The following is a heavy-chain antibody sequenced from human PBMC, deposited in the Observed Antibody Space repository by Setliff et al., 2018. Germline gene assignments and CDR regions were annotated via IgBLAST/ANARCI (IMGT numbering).Heavy chain of an antibody. Sequence: SETLSLTCSVSGDPIDSYYWSWVRQSAGRGLEWIGRIYVGGATNYNPSLNARLTMSVDNSKNQFSLQLTSVTAADTALYFCARERLYYDDLTGFSPEAFDFWGQGTMVTVSS. J-gene: IGHJ3*01. CDR2: IYVGGAT. CDR3: ARERLYYDDLTGFSPEAFDF. D-gene: IGHD3-9*01. V-gene: IGHV4-4*07. CDR1: GDPIDSYY.